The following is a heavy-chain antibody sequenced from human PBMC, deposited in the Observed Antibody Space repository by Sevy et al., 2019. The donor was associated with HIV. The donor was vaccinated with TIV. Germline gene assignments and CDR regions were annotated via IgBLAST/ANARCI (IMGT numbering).Heavy chain of an antibody. D-gene: IGHD2-15*01. CDR3: ARAGGGYCSGGSCPTRSVRRYYYYGMDV. CDR2: ISYDGSNK. V-gene: IGHV3-30*04. J-gene: IGHJ6*02. Sequence: GGSLRLSCAASGFTFSSYAMHWVRQAPGKGLEWVAVISYDGSNKYYADSVKGRFTISRDNSKNTLYLQMNSLRAEDTAVYYCARAGGGYCSGGSCPTRSVRRYYYYGMDVWGQGTTVTVSS. CDR1: GFTFSSYA.